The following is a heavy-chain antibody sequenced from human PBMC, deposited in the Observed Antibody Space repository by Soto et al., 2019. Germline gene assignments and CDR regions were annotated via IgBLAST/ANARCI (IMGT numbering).Heavy chain of an antibody. V-gene: IGHV1-69*01. CDR1: EGTFNSYA. D-gene: IGHD6-13*01. J-gene: IGHJ4*02. Sequence: QAQVVQSGAEVRKPGSSVKLSCKASEGTFNSYAIAWVRQAPGQGLEWMGGIIPYYNTLNYAQKFQDRVTITADDSTNTFYVELSSLRSDDTAVYFCARGASRWYPYFFDSWAQGTLVTVSS. CDR2: IIPYYNTL. CDR3: ARGASRWYPYFFDS.